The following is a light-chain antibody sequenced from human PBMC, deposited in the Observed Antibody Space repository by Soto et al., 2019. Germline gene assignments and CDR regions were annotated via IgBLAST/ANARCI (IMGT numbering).Light chain of an antibody. Sequence: LTQPPSVSVAPGQTARITCVRNNIGSKSVHWYQQKPGQAPVVVVYDDSDRPSGIPERFSGSNSGNTATLTISRVEAGDEADYYCQVRDSSSDQIYVFAKGTKATVL. J-gene: IGLJ1*01. CDR3: QVRDSSSDQIYV. CDR2: DDS. CDR1: NIGSKS. V-gene: IGLV3-21*02.